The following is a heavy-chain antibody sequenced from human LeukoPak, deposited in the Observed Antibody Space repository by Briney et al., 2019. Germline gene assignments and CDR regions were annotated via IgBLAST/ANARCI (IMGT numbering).Heavy chain of an antibody. Sequence: ASVKVSCKASGYTFTSYAMHWVRQAPGQRLEWMGWINAGNGNTKYSQKFQGRVTITRDTSASTAYMELSSLRSEDTAVYYCARDNDSSGWYRLVDYWGQGTLVTVSS. CDR3: ARDNDSSGWYRLVDY. CDR1: GYTFTSYA. CDR2: INAGNGNT. V-gene: IGHV1-3*01. D-gene: IGHD6-19*01. J-gene: IGHJ4*02.